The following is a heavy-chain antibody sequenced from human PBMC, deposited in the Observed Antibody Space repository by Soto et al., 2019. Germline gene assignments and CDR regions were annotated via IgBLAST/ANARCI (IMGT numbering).Heavy chain of an antibody. CDR2: IKQDGSEK. D-gene: IGHD3-3*01. CDR1: GFTFSSYW. CDR3: ARVKSRAIFGVVTGYYFDY. J-gene: IGHJ4*02. Sequence: GGSLRLSCAASGFTFSSYWMSWVRQAPGKGLEWVANIKQDGSEKYYVDSVKGRFTISRDNAKNSLYLQMNSLRAEDTAVYYCARVKSRAIFGVVTGYYFDYWGQGTLVTV. V-gene: IGHV3-7*03.